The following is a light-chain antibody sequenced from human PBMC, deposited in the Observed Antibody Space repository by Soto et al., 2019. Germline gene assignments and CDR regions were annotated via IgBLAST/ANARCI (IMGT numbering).Light chain of an antibody. V-gene: IGKV3D-20*02. J-gene: IGKJ1*01. CDR2: GAS. Sequence: EIVLTQSPGTLSLSPGERATLSCRASQNVRSSYVAWYQQKPGQAPRLLIYGASSRATGIPERFSGSGSGTDFNLSVSRLEPEDFAVYYCQHRSSWPRSFGRGTKVEV. CDR3: QHRSSWPRS. CDR1: QNVRSSY.